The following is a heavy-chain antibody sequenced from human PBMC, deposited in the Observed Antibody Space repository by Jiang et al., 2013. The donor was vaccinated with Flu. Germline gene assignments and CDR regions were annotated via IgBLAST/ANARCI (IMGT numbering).Heavy chain of an antibody. CDR1: GFSLSTSGVG. Sequence: KPTQTLTLTCNFSGFSLSTSGVGVGWIRQPPGEALEWLALIYWNDEIRYSPSLRSRLTITKDTSKNQVGPYNDKMDPVDTATYYCTHIPSSGWLFDYWGQGTPVTVSS. CDR3: THIPSSGWLFDY. CDR2: IYWNDEI. J-gene: IGHJ4*02. V-gene: IGHV2-5*01. D-gene: IGHD6-19*01.